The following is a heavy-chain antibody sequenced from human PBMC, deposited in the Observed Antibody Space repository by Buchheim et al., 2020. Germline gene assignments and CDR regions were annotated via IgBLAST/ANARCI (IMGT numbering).Heavy chain of an antibody. CDR2: ISGSGGST. Sequence: EVQLLESGGDLVQPGGSLRLSCGASGFSFRSSAMSWVRQAPGKGLEWVSAISGSGGSTYYADSVKGRFTISRHNSKSTLYLQMNSLGAEDTAIYYCARDSSVDGYIQYYFDFWGQGTL. CDR3: ARDSSVDGYIQYYFDF. V-gene: IGHV3-23*01. CDR1: GFSFRSSA. D-gene: IGHD5-24*01. J-gene: IGHJ4*02.